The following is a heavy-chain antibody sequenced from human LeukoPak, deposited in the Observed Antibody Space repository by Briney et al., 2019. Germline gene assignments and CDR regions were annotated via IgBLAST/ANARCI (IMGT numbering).Heavy chain of an antibody. CDR3: ARSRGVVIIYY. Sequence: SVKVSCKASGGTFSSYAISWVRQAPGQGLEWMGGIIPIFGTASYAQKFQGRVTMTRDTSTSTVYMELSSLRSEDTAVYYCARSRGVVIIYYWGQGTLVTVSS. CDR2: IIPIFGTA. D-gene: IGHD3-3*01. V-gene: IGHV1-69*05. CDR1: GGTFSSYA. J-gene: IGHJ4*02.